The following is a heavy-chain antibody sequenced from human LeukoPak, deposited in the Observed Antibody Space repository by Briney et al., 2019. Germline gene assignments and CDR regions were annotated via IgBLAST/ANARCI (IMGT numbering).Heavy chain of an antibody. CDR3: AKDGVVKSDAFDI. D-gene: IGHD4-23*01. J-gene: IGHJ3*02. V-gene: IGHV3-30*02. CDR1: GFTFSSYG. CDR2: IRYDGSNK. Sequence: GGPLRLSCAASGFTFSSYGMHWVRQAPGKGLEWVAFIRYDGSNKYYADSVKGRFTISRDNSKNTLYLQMNSLRAEDTAVYYCAKDGVVKSDAFDIWGQGTMVTVSS.